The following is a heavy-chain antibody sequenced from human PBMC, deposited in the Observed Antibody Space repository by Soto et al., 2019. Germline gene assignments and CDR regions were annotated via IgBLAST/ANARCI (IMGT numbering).Heavy chain of an antibody. Sequence: GGSLRLSCAASGFTFSTYAMHWVRQAPGKGLEWVAVISYDGDNKYYADSVKGRFTISRDNSKNTLYLQMNSLRAEDTAVYYCARDPGDTPTLDYWGRETLVTVSS. D-gene: IGHD5-18*01. CDR3: ARDPGDTPTLDY. CDR2: ISYDGDNK. CDR1: GFTFSTYA. V-gene: IGHV3-30-3*01. J-gene: IGHJ4*02.